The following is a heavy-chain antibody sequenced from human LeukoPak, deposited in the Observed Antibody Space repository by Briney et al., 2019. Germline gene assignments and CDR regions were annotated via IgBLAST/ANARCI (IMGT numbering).Heavy chain of an antibody. CDR2: INPDSGGT. V-gene: IGHV1-2*04. CDR3: AKGTLTAPRSAFDI. Sequence: ASVKVSCRASGYTFTGYYMSWVRQAPGQGLEWMGWINPDSGGTHYAQNFQGWVTMTRDTSISTAYMELSRLRSDDTAVYYCAKGTLTAPRSAFDIWGQGTMVTVSS. J-gene: IGHJ3*02. CDR1: GYTFTGYY. D-gene: IGHD1-14*01.